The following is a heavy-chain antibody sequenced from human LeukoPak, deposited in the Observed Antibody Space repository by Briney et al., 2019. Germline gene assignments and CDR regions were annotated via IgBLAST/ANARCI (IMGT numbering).Heavy chain of an antibody. CDR3: ARVDFWSGKGYSTTLNYYYYGMDV. CDR2: ISSSDSTI. CDR1: GFTFSTYE. Sequence: GGSVRLSCAASGFTFSTYEMNWVRQAPGKGLEWVSYISSSDSTIYYADSVKGRFTISRDNAKNSLYLQMNSLRAEDTAVYYCARVDFWSGKGYSTTLNYYYYGMDVWGKGTTVTLSS. D-gene: IGHD3-3*01. J-gene: IGHJ6*04. V-gene: IGHV3-48*03.